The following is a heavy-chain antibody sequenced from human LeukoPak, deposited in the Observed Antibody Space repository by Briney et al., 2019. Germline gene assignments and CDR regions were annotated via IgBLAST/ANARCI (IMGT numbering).Heavy chain of an antibody. V-gene: IGHV3-7*01. CDR2: IKQDGSEK. CDR1: GFTFSSYA. Sequence: GGSLRLSCAASGFTFSSYAMSWVRQAPGKGLEWVANIKQDGSEKYYVDSVKGRFTISRDNAKNSLYLQMNSLSAEDTAVYYCATGVRGVIIRHKGYYFDYWGQGTLVTVSS. CDR3: ATGVRGVIIRHKGYYFDY. D-gene: IGHD3-10*01. J-gene: IGHJ4*02.